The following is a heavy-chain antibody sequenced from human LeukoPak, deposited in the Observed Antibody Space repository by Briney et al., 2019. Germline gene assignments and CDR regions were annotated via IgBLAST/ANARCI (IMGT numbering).Heavy chain of an antibody. J-gene: IGHJ4*02. D-gene: IGHD3-22*01. V-gene: IGHV3-20*04. Sequence: GGSLRLSCAASGFTFDNYGMSWVRQAPGKGLEWVSGINWNGGSTGYADSVKGRFTISRDNAKNSLYLQMNSLRAEDTALYYCARVSDGRNYYDSSGYSYWGQGTLVTVSS. CDR2: INWNGGST. CDR1: GFTFDNYG. CDR3: ARVSDGRNYYDSSGYSY.